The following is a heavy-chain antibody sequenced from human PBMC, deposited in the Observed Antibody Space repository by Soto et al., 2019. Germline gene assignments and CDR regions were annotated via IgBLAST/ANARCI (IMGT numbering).Heavy chain of an antibody. D-gene: IGHD1-26*01. CDR2: ISAYNGNT. Sequence: KISCKCSGYTFTSYGISWVRQAPGQGLEWMGWISAYNGNTNYEQKLQGRVTMTTDTSTSPAYMELRSLRSDDTAVYYCAREKVGASVVWFDPWSQGTMGTVSS. CDR3: AREKVGASVVWFDP. CDR1: GYTFTSYG. V-gene: IGHV1-18*01. J-gene: IGHJ5*02.